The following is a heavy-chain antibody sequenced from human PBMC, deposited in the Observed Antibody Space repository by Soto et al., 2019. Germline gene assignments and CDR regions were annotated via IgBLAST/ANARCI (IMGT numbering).Heavy chain of an antibody. CDR2: IYYSGST. CDR1: GGSISSYY. Sequence: SETLSLTCTVSGGSISSYYWSWIRQPPGKGLEWIGYIYYSGSTNYNPSLKSRVTISVDTSKNQFSLKLSSVTAADTAVYYCARAGNWNYFSGMDVWGQGTTVTV. V-gene: IGHV4-59*01. J-gene: IGHJ6*02. CDR3: ARAGNWNYFSGMDV. D-gene: IGHD1-7*01.